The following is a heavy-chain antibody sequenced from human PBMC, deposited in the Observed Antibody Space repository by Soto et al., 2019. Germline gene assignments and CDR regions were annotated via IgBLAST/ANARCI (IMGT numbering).Heavy chain of an antibody. Sequence: ASETLSLTCAVYGGSFSGYYWSWIRQPPGKGLEWIGEINHSGSTNYIPSLKSRVTMSVDKNKNQVSLEVYSVTAADTAVYYCASGAHYIWNGWGQGTLVTVSS. D-gene: IGHD3-9*01. J-gene: IGHJ4*02. CDR2: INHSGST. V-gene: IGHV4-34*01. CDR3: ASGAHYIWNG. CDR1: GGSFSGYY.